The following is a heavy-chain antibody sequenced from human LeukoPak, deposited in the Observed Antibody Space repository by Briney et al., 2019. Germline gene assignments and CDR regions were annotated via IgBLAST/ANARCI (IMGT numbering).Heavy chain of an antibody. CDR2: ISGSGGST. CDR1: GFTFSSYA. V-gene: IGHV3-23*01. J-gene: IGHJ4*02. CDR3: AKEDKDYDFWSGYPTIDY. Sequence: GGSLRLSCAASGFTFSSYAMSWVRQAPGKGLEWVSAISGSGGSTYYADPVKGRFTISRDNSKSTLYLQMNSLRAEDTAVYYCAKEDKDYDFWSGYPTIDYWGQGTLVTVSS. D-gene: IGHD3-3*01.